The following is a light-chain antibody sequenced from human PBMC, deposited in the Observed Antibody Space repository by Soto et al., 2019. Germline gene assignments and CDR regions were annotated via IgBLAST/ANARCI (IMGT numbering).Light chain of an antibody. V-gene: IGKV3-15*01. J-gene: IGKJ4*01. CDR2: GAV. CDR1: QSVGIN. Sequence: EIVMTPSPATLSGSPRERATLPRRARQSVGINVAWYQKKPGQGPRLLIYGAVTRATGVPDRFSGSGSGTDFTLTISRLQSEDFAVYYCQEYSKWPALTFGGGTKVDNK. CDR3: QEYSKWPALT.